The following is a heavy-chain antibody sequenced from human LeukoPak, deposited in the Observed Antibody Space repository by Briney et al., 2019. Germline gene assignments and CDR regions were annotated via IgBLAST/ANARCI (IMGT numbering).Heavy chain of an antibody. V-gene: IGHV4-34*01. CDR2: INHSGST. D-gene: IGHD6-13*01. CDR3: AAGSWYDRFDY. CDR1: GGSFSGYY. J-gene: IGHJ4*02. Sequence: SETLSLTCAVYGGSFSGYYWSWIRQPPGKGLEWIGEINHSGSTNYNPSLKSRVTISVDTSKNQFSLKLSSVTAADTAVYYCAAGSWYDRFDYWGQGTLVTVSS.